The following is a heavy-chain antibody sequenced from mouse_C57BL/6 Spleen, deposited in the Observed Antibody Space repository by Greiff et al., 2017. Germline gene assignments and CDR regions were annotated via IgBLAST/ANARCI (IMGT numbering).Heavy chain of an antibody. CDR1: GFTFSDYY. J-gene: IGHJ4*01. CDR3: ARHDSGSSYYYAMDY. V-gene: IGHV5-12*01. CDR2: ISNGGGST. Sequence: EVKLMESGGGLVQPGGSLKLSCAASGFTFSDYYMYWVRQTPEKRLEWVAYISNGGGSTYYPDTVKGRFTISRDNAKNTLYLQMSRLKSEDTAMYDCARHDSGSSYYYAMDYWGQGTSVTVSS. D-gene: IGHD1-1*01.